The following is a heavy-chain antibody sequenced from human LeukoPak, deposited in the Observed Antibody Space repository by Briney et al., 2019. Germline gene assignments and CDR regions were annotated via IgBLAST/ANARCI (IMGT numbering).Heavy chain of an antibody. D-gene: IGHD3-3*01. CDR2: INHSGST. CDR1: GGSFSGYY. J-gene: IGHJ4*02. CDR3: ARGGNRITIFGVVIGPRGYYFDY. V-gene: IGHV4-34*01. Sequence: SETLSLTCAVYGGSFSGYYWSWIRQPPGKGLEWIGEINHSGSTNYNPSLKSRVTVSVDTSKNQFSLKLSSVTAADTAVYYCARGGNRITIFGVVIGPRGYYFDYWGQGTLVIVSS.